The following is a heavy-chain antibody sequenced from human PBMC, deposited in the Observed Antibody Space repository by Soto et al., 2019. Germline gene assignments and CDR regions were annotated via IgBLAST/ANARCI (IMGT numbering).Heavy chain of an antibody. J-gene: IGHJ4*02. V-gene: IGHV3-23*01. D-gene: IGHD2-2*01. CDR3: AINSRHCSSTSCYAD. Sequence: EVQLLESGAGLVQPGGSLRLSCAASGFTFSSYAMSWVRQAPGKGLEWVSGISTSGDSTYYADSVKGRFTISRDNSKDTLYLQMNSLRAGDTAVYYCAINSRHCSSTSCYADWGQGTLVTVSS. CDR2: ISTSGDST. CDR1: GFTFSSYA.